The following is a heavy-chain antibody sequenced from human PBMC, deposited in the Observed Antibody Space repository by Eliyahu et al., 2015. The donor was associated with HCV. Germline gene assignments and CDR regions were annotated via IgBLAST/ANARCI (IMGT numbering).Heavy chain of an antibody. Sequence: QMQLVQSGPEVKKPGTSVKVSCKASGFTFTSSAVQWVRQARGQRLEWIGWIVVGSGNTNYAQKFQERVTITRDMSTSTAYMELSSLRSEDTAVYYCAAAGTGGSVPEEGGFDYWGQGTLVTVSS. D-gene: IGHD1-26*01. CDR1: GFTFTSSA. CDR3: AAAGTGGSVPEEGGFDY. V-gene: IGHV1-58*01. CDR2: IVVGSGNT. J-gene: IGHJ4*02.